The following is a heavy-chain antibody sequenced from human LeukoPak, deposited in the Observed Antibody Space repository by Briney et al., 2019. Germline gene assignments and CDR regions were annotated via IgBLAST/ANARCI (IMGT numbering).Heavy chain of an antibody. V-gene: IGHV4-38-2*01. J-gene: IGHJ5*02. CDR2: IYHSGST. D-gene: IGHD5-12*01. CDR1: GYSISSGYY. CDR3: ARLTERRVPYSGYERYWFDP. Sequence: KTSETLSLTCAVSGYSISSGYYWGWIWQPPGKGLEWIGSIYHSGSTYYNPSLKSRVTISVDTSKNQFSLKLSSVTAADTAVYYCARLTERRVPYSGYERYWFDPWGQGTLVTVSS.